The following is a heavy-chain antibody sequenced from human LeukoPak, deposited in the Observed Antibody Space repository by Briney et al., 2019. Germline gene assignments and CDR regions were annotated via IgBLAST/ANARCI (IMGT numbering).Heavy chain of an antibody. D-gene: IGHD3-22*01. J-gene: IGHJ4*02. V-gene: IGHV3-23*01. CDR3: AKVGYYDSSGYLDY. CDR2: LSGSGDIT. Sequence: WGSLRLSCAASGFTFSNYAMSWVRQAPGKGLEWVSALSGSGDITYYADSVKGRFTISRDNSKNTLYLQMNSLRAEDTAVYYCAKVGYYDSSGYLDYWGQGTLVTVSS. CDR1: GFTFSNYA.